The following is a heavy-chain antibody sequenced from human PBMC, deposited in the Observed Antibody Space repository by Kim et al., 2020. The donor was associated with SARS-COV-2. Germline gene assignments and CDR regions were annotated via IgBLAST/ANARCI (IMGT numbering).Heavy chain of an antibody. CDR1: GYTFTSYY. V-gene: IGHV1-46*01. Sequence: ASVKVSCKASGYTFTSYYMHWVRQAPGQGLEWMGIINPSGGSTSYALKFQGRVTMTRDTSTSTVYMELSSLRSEDTAVYYCAREPGSYYFDYWGQGTLVTVSS. D-gene: IGHD3-10*01. J-gene: IGHJ4*02. CDR2: INPSGGST. CDR3: AREPGSYYFDY.